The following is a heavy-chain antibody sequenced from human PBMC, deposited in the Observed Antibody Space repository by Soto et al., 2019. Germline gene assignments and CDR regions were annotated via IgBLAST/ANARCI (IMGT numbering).Heavy chain of an antibody. Sequence: QVQLVQSGAEVKKPGASVKVSCKASGYTFTSYGIGWVRQAPGQGLEWMGWISAYNSNTNYAQNLQGRGTMTTDTSTSTAYMELRSLRSDDTAVYYCARDEDYKLGAYGGWFDPWGQGTLVTVSS. D-gene: IGHD1-26*01. J-gene: IGHJ5*02. CDR1: GYTFTSYG. CDR3: ARDEDYKLGAYGGWFDP. CDR2: ISAYNSNT. V-gene: IGHV1-18*01.